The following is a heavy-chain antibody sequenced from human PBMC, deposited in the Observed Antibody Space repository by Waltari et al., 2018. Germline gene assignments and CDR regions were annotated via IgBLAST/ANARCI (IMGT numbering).Heavy chain of an antibody. CDR2: IYYSGST. CDR1: GGSISSSSYY. D-gene: IGHD6-19*01. CDR3: ATKRESSASGFDY. J-gene: IGHJ4*02. V-gene: IGHV4-39*01. Sequence: QLQLQESGPGLVKPSETLSFTCTVSGGSISSSSYYWGWIRQPPGKGLEWSGSIYYSGSTDYNPSLKSRVTRSVDTSKNQFSLKLSSVTAADTAVYYCATKRESSASGFDYWGQGTLVTVSS.